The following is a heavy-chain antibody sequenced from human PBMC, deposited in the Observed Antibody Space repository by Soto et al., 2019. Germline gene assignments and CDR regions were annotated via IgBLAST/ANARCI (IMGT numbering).Heavy chain of an antibody. D-gene: IGHD6-19*01. J-gene: IGHJ4*02. CDR3: ARGSRIAVAGNPFSDY. CDR1: GYIFTGYY. CDR2: INPNSGDT. Sequence: ASVKVSCKASGYIFTGYYMHWVRQAPGQGLEWMGWINPNSGDTNYAQKFQGWVTMTRDTSISTGYMELSRLTFDDTAVYYCARGSRIAVAGNPFSDYWGQGTLVTVS. V-gene: IGHV1-2*04.